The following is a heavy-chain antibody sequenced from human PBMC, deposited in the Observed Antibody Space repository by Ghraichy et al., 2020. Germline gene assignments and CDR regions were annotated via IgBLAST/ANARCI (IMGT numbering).Heavy chain of an antibody. CDR1: GGSISSSSYY. V-gene: IGHV4-39*07. CDR2: IYYSGST. J-gene: IGHJ4*02. D-gene: IGHD2-15*01. Sequence: SQTLSLTCTVSGGSISSSSYYWGWIRQPPGKGLEWIGSIYYSGSTYYNPSLKSRVTISVDTSKNQFSLKLSSVTAADTAVYYCARHYSCSGGSCYSPYYFDYWGQGTLVTVSS. CDR3: ARHYSCSGGSCYSPYYFDY.